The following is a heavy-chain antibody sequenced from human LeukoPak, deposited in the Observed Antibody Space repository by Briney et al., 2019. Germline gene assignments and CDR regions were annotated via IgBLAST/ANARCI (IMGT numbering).Heavy chain of an antibody. Sequence: GGSLRLSCAASGFSFSTYGMHWVRQAPGKGLEWVSAISGSGGSTYYADSVKGRFTISRDNSKNTLYLQMNSLRADDTAVYYCAKGAQWELPLDYWGQGTLVTVSS. CDR1: GFSFSTYG. J-gene: IGHJ4*02. V-gene: IGHV3-23*01. D-gene: IGHD1-26*01. CDR2: ISGSGGST. CDR3: AKGAQWELPLDY.